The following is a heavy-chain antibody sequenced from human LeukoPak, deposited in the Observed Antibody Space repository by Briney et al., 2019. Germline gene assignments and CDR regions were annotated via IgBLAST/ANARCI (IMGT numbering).Heavy chain of an antibody. Sequence: GGSLRLSCTASGFTFSSYGMSWVRQAPGKGLEWVSYISSSSSTIYYADSVKGRFTISRDNAKNSLYLQMNSLKDEDTAVYYCAREYYDSATHFDYWGQGTLVTVSS. V-gene: IGHV3-48*02. CDR2: ISSSSSTI. D-gene: IGHD3-10*01. J-gene: IGHJ4*02. CDR1: GFTFSSYG. CDR3: AREYYDSATHFDY.